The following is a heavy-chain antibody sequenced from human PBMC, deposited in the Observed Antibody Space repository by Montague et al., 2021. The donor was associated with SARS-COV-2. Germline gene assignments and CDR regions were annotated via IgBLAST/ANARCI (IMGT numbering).Heavy chain of an antibody. V-gene: IGHV3-21*01. CDR1: GFTFSSYS. CDR3: ARDFNYYYYYGMDV. Sequence: SLRLSCAASGFTFSSYSVNWVRQAPGKGLEWVSSISSSSSYIYYADSVKGRFTISRDNAKNSLYLQMNSLRAEDTAVYYCARDFNYYYYYGMDVWGQGTTVTVSS. J-gene: IGHJ6*02. CDR2: ISSSSSYI.